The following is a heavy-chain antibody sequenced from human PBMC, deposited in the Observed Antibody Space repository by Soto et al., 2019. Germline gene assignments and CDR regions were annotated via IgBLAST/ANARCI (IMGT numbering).Heavy chain of an antibody. D-gene: IGHD2-2*01. CDR2: ISGSGGST. CDR3: AKARLYCSSTSCYRGGPFFDY. V-gene: IGHV3-23*01. CDR1: GFTFSSYA. Sequence: GGSLRLSCAASGFTFSSYAMSWVRQAPGKGLEWVSAISGSGGSTYYADSVKGRFTISRDNSKNTLYLQMNSLRAEDTAVYYCAKARLYCSSTSCYRGGPFFDYWGQGTLVTVSS. J-gene: IGHJ4*02.